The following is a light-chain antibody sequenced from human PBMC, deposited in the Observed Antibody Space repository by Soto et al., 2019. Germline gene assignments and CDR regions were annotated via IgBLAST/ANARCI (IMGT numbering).Light chain of an antibody. J-gene: IGLJ1*01. Sequence: QSVLTQPPSASGSPGQSVTISCTGTTSDIGAYNYVSWYQQRPGKAPKLIIYEVTRWPSGVPDRIFGSKSYTTASLTVSGLQAEDEADYYCSSFAGTNSFVFGTGTKVTVL. V-gene: IGLV2-8*01. CDR1: TSDIGAYNY. CDR2: EVT. CDR3: SSFAGTNSFV.